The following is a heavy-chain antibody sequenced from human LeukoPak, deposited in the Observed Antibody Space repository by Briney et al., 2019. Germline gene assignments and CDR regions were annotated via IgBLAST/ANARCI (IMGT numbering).Heavy chain of an antibody. V-gene: IGHV3-64*01. J-gene: IGHJ4*02. CDR3: ARVTGGIQLWLALFDY. CDR2: ISSNGGST. D-gene: IGHD5-18*01. CDR1: GFTFSSYA. Sequence: PGGSLRVSCAASGFTFSSYAMHWVRQAPGKGLEYVSAISSNGGSTYYANSVKGRFTISRDNSKNTLYLQMGSLGAEDMAVYYCARVTGGIQLWLALFDYWGQGTLVTVSS.